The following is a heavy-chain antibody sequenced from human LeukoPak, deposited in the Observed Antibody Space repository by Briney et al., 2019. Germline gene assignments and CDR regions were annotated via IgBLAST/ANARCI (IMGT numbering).Heavy chain of an antibody. CDR2: ISGTDGST. V-gene: IGHV3-23*01. D-gene: IGHD6-6*01. CDR1: GFTFSSYA. CDR3: AKDRTTTARIFDY. Sequence: QPGGSPRLSCAASGFTFSSYAMSWVRQAPGKGLEWVSGISGTDGSTYYVDSVKGRFTISRDNSKNTLYLQINSLRAEDTAIYYCAKDRTTTARIFDYWGQGTLVTVSS. J-gene: IGHJ4*02.